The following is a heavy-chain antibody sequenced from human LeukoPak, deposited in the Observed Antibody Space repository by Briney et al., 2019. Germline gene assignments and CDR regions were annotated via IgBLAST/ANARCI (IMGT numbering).Heavy chain of an antibody. D-gene: IGHD6-13*01. V-gene: IGHV3-48*02. CDR3: ARCPSVAATGWGRWFDH. Sequence: GGSLRLSCAASGFTFSSFNMNWVRHTPGKGLEWISYISSSSSTIYYADSVKGRFTISRDNAKSSLYLQMNSLRDEDTAVYYCARCPSVAATGWGRWFDHWGQGTLVTVSS. CDR1: GFTFSSFN. CDR2: ISSSSSTI. J-gene: IGHJ5*02.